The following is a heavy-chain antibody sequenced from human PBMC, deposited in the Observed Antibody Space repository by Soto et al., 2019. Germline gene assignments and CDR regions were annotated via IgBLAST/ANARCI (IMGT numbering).Heavy chain of an antibody. D-gene: IGHD6-19*01. Sequence: EVQLVESGGGLVQPGGSLRLSCAASGFTFSSYDMHWVRQATGKGLEWVSAIGTAGDTYYPGSVKGRFTISRENAKNSFYLQMKSLRAGDTAVYYCARDVRSSGWSYCYFDLWGRGTLVTVSS. V-gene: IGHV3-13*01. J-gene: IGHJ2*01. CDR2: IGTAGDT. CDR1: GFTFSSYD. CDR3: ARDVRSSGWSYCYFDL.